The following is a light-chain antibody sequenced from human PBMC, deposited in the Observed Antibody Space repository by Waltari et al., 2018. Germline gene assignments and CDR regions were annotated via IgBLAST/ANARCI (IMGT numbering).Light chain of an antibody. CDR3: LQYGSSPLT. CDR1: QGISSRY. V-gene: IGKV3-20*01. CDR2: GAS. J-gene: IGKJ4*01. Sequence: EIGFLQSPGTLSLSPGERATLSCRASQGISSRYLAWFQQQPGQAPRFLIYGASSRATGIPDRFSGSGTGTDFTLTINRLEPEDFAVYYCLQYGSSPLTFGGGTKVEVK.